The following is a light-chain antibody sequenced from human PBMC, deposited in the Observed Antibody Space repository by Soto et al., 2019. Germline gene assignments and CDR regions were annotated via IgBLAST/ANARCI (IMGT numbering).Light chain of an antibody. CDR1: QSVSSN. CDR2: GAS. V-gene: IGKV3-15*01. CDR3: QQYNNLLGGT. J-gene: IGKJ1*01. Sequence: EIVMTQSPATVSVSPGERATLSCRASQSVSSNLAWYQQKPGQAPRLLIYGASTRATGIPARFSGSGSGTEFTLTISSLQSEDFAVYYCQQYNNLLGGTFGQGTKVDIK.